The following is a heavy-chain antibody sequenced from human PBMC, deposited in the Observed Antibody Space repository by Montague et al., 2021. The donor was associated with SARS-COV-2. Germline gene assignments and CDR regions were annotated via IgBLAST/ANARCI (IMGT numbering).Heavy chain of an antibody. J-gene: IGHJ3*02. CDR2: NYYSGST. D-gene: IGHD2-2*01. V-gene: IGHV4-39*01. CDR1: GGSISSSSYY. CDR3: ARLQLLLGDFDI. Sequence: SETLSLTCAVSGGSISSSSYYWGWMRQPPGKGLEWIGCNYYSGSTYYNPFLKSRVTISVDTSKNQFSLKLSSVTAADTAVYYCARLQLLLGDFDIWGQGTMVTVSS.